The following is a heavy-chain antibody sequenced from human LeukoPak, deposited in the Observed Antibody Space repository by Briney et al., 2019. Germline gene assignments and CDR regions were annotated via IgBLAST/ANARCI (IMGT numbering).Heavy chain of an antibody. CDR1: GGTFSSYA. Sequence: EASVTVSCKASGGTFSSYAISWVRQAPGQGLEWMGGIIPIFGTANYAQKFQGRVTITADESTSTAYMELSSLRSEDTAVYYCAREMPTADGSDYWGQGTLVTVSS. CDR3: AREMPTADGSDY. D-gene: IGHD2-2*01. CDR2: IIPIFGTA. J-gene: IGHJ4*02. V-gene: IGHV1-69*13.